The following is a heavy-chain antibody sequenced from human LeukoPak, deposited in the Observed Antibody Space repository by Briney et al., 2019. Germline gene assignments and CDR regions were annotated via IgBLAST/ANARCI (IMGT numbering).Heavy chain of an antibody. CDR3: AREGQLALFGYYYYYYMDV. CDR1: GGSFSGYY. D-gene: IGHD6-6*01. Sequence: SKTLSLTCAVYGGSFSGYYWSWIRQPPGKGLEWIGEINHSGSTNYNPSLKSRVTISVDMSKNQFSLKLSSVTAADTAVYYCAREGQLALFGYYYYYYMDVWGKGTPVTVSS. V-gene: IGHV4-34*01. CDR2: INHSGST. J-gene: IGHJ6*03.